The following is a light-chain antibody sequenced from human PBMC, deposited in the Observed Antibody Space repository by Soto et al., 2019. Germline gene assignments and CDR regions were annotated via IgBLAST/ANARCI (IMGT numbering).Light chain of an antibody. V-gene: IGLV2-14*01. CDR3: SSYTSTSTLVLDV. Sequence: QSALTQPASVSGSPGQSITISCTGTSSDVGGYNYVSWYQHHPGKAPKLIIYEVSNRPSGVSNRFSGSKSGNTASLTISGLQAEDEADYFCSSYTSTSTLVLDVFGTGTKLTVL. CDR2: EVS. CDR1: SSDVGGYNY. J-gene: IGLJ1*01.